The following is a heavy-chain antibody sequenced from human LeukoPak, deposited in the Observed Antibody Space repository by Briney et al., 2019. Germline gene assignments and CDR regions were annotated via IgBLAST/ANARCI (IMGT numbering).Heavy chain of an antibody. CDR3: ARDTYCSGGSCYPQNYYYGTDV. CDR2: IIPIFGTA. CDR1: GGTFSSYA. J-gene: IGHJ6*04. V-gene: IGHV1-69*13. D-gene: IGHD2-15*01. Sequence: ASVKVSCKASGGTFSSYAISWVRQAPGQGLEWMGGIIPIFGTANYAQKFQGRVTITADESTSTAYMELSSLRSEDTAVYYCARDTYCSGGSCYPQNYYYGTDVWGKGTTVTVSS.